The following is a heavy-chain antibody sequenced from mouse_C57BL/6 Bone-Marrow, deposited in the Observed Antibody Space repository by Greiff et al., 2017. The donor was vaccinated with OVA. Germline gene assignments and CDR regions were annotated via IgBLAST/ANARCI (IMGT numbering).Heavy chain of an antibody. J-gene: IGHJ2*01. D-gene: IGHD2-3*01. Sequence: EVTVEESGGGLVKPGGSLKLSCAASGFTFSSYTMSWVRQTPEKRLEWVATISGGGGNTYYPDSVKGRFTISRDNAKNTLYLQMSSLRSEDTALYYCARHMTDYWGQGTTLTVSS. CDR3: ARHMTDY. V-gene: IGHV5-9*01. CDR2: ISGGGGNT. CDR1: GFTFSSYT.